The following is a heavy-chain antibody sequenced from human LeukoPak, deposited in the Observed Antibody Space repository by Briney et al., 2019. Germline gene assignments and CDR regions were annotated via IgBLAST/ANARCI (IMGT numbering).Heavy chain of an antibody. CDR3: ARQILPDAFDI. Sequence: PSETLSLTCTVSGGSISSGGYYWSWIRQHPGKGLEWIGYIYYSGSTNYNPSLKSRVTISVDTSKNQFSLKLSSVTAADTAVYYCARQILPDAFDIWGQGTMVTVSS. V-gene: IGHV4-61*08. J-gene: IGHJ3*02. CDR1: GGSISSGGYY. CDR2: IYYSGST.